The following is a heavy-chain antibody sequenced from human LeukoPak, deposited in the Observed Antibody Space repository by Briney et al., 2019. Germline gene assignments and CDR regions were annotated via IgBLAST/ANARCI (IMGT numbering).Heavy chain of an antibody. J-gene: IGHJ5*02. V-gene: IGHV1-3*01. CDR3: ARDGSGSQGVNWFDP. Sequence: ASVKVSCKASGYTFNYFAMHWVRQAPGQRPEWMGCINVDNDDTRYSQNFQGRVTIITDKSANTVYMELSSLRFEDTAVYYCARDGSGSQGVNWFDPWGPGAQVTVSS. D-gene: IGHD3-10*01. CDR2: INVDNDDT. CDR1: GYTFNYFA.